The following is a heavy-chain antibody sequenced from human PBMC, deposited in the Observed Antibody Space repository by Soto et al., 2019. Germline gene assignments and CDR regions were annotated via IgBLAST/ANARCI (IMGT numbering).Heavy chain of an antibody. V-gene: IGHV4-39*01. CDR1: GYCISSSNYY. Sequence: PSESLSLTCPDSGYCISSSNYYWCWVRQPPGKGLQWIGSIRYGESTYYNPSLKSRVTVSVDTSQNQISLHLTSVTAADTAFYYCARARGPRDPTAFNIWGQWTLV. J-gene: IGHJ3*02. CDR2: IRYGEST. CDR3: ARARGPRDPTAFNI.